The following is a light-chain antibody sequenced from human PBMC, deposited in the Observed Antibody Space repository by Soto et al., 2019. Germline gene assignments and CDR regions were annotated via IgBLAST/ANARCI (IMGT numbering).Light chain of an antibody. J-gene: IGKJ1*01. V-gene: IGKV3-20*01. CDR1: QSVISY. Sequence: EIVLTQSPATLSLSPGERATLSCRASQSVISYLSWYQQKPGQAPRLLIYDASNRATGIPDRFSGSGSGTEFTLTISRLEPEDFAVYYCQQYGSSPPTFGQGTNVDI. CDR2: DAS. CDR3: QQYGSSPPT.